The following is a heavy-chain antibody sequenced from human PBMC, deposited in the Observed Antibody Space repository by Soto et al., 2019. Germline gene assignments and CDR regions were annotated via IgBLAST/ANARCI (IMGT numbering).Heavy chain of an antibody. CDR3: ARGNVRGGCLDY. CDR2: FNGGNGNI. CDR1: GYTFSTYA. D-gene: IGHD3-10*01. J-gene: IGHJ4*02. V-gene: IGHV1-3*05. Sequence: QVQLVQSGAEERKPGASVKVSCKASGYTFSTYAMHWARRAPGQSLEWMGWFNGGNGNIKYSQKFECRVTITTDTAASTAYMELNMLRSEDTAVYYCARGNVRGGCLDYWGQGTLVSVSS.